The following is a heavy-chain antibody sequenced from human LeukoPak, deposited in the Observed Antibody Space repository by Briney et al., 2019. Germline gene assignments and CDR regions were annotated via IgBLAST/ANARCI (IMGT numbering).Heavy chain of an antibody. Sequence: PGGSLRLSCAASGFTFSSYWMNWVRQAPGKGLEWVAIIKHDGSEKYYVDSVKGRFTNSRDNAKNSLYLQMNSLRAEDTAVYYCAKDQTRITMIVVVSTFDYWGQGTLSPSPQ. V-gene: IGHV3-7*03. CDR1: GFTFSSYW. CDR2: IKHDGSEK. CDR3: AKDQTRITMIVVVSTFDY. J-gene: IGHJ4*02. D-gene: IGHD3-22*01.